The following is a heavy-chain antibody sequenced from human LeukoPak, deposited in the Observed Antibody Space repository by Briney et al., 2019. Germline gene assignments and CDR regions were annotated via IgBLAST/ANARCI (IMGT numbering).Heavy chain of an antibody. V-gene: IGHV3-48*02. CDR1: GFTFSHFS. Sequence: GGSLRLSCTASGFTFSHFSMNWVRLAPGKGLQWVSFISGSSKTIYYGDSVKGRFTISRDNAKNSLYLQMNGLRDEDAALYFCARDSGNYIDYSGQGTQVVVSS. CDR2: ISGSSKTI. J-gene: IGHJ4*01. D-gene: IGHD2/OR15-2a*01. CDR3: ARDSGNYIDY.